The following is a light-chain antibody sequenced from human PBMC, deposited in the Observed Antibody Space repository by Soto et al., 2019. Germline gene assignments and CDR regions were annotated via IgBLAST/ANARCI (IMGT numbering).Light chain of an antibody. J-gene: IGLJ1*01. V-gene: IGLV2-23*02. CDR2: EVS. CDR3: SSYAGSSTHV. Sequence: QSALTQPASVSGSPGQSITISCTGTSSDVGSYNLVSWYQQHPGKVPKLMICEVSKRPSGVSNRFSGSKTGNTASLTISGLQAEDEADYYCSSYAGSSTHVFGTGTKVTVL. CDR1: SSDVGSYNL.